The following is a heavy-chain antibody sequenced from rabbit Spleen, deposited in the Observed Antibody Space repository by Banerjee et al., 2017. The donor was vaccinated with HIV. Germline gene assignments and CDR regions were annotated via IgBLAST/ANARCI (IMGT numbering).Heavy chain of an antibody. CDR3: ARYVINSGYSSEL. J-gene: IGHJ3*01. Sequence: QQQLVESGGGLVQPEGSLTLTCTASGFSFSSKYYLCWVRQAPGKGLECIACIYADSSGSTYYASWAKGRFTISKTSSTTVTLQMTSLTAADTATYFCARYVINSGYSSELWGQGTLVTVS. D-gene: IGHD1-1*01. V-gene: IGHV1S45*01. CDR2: IYADSSGST. CDR1: GFSFSSKYY.